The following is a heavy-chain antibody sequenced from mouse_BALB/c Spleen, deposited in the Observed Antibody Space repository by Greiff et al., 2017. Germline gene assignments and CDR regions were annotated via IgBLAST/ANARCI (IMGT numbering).Heavy chain of an antibody. Sequence: EVMLVESGGGLVQPGGSLKLSCAASGFTFSSYTMSWVRQTPEKRLEWVAYISNGGGSTYYPDTVKGRFTISRDNAKNTLYLQMSSLKSEDTAMYYCARRDYDYQAWFAYWGQGTLVTVSA. CDR2: ISNGGGST. CDR3: ARRDYDYQAWFAY. CDR1: GFTFSSYT. J-gene: IGHJ3*01. V-gene: IGHV5-12-2*01. D-gene: IGHD1-2*01.